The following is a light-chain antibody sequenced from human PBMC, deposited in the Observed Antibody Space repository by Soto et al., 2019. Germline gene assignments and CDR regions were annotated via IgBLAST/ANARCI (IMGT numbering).Light chain of an antibody. CDR3: QQYNSYSQA. CDR2: DAS. J-gene: IGKJ5*01. Sequence: DIQLTQSPSFLSASVVDRVTITCLASQSISSWLAWYQQKPGKAPKLLIYDASSLESGVPSRFSGSGSGTEFTLTISSLQPDDFATYYCQQYNSYSQAFGQGTRLEIK. V-gene: IGKV1-5*01. CDR1: QSISSW.